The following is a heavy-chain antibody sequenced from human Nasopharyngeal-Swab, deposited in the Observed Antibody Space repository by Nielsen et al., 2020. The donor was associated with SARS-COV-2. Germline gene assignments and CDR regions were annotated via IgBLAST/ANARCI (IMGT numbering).Heavy chain of an antibody. CDR1: GGSFSGYY. D-gene: IGHD3-16*02. V-gene: IGHV4-34*01. CDR3: ARGRSDYVWGSYRHMGWFDP. Sequence: SETLSLTCAVYGGSFSGYYWSWNRQPPGKGLEWIGEINHSGSTNYNPSLKSRVTISVDTSKNQFSLKLSSVTAADTAVYYCARGRSDYVWGSYRHMGWFDPWGQGTLVTVSS. J-gene: IGHJ5*02. CDR2: INHSGST.